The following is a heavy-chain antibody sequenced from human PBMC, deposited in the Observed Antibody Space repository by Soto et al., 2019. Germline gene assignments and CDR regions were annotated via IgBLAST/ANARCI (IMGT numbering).Heavy chain of an antibody. CDR3: VPKGEGDRILDF. CDR1: GFSLNTRGVG. D-gene: IGHD3-16*01. CDR2: IYWDDAK. Sequence: QITLKESGPTLVKPTQTLTLTCTFSGFSLNTRGVGVGWIRQPPGKALEWLTLIYWDDAKEYSPSLKSRLTLTKATPKNHVVLIMATMYPVDTATYYRVPKGEGDRILDFWGQGALVTVSS. V-gene: IGHV2-5*02. J-gene: IGHJ4*02.